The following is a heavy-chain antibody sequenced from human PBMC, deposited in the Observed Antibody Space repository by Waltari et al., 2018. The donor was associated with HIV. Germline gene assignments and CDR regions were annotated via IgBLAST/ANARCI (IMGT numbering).Heavy chain of an antibody. Sequence: HVQLQESGPGLVKPSETLSLTCVVSGSSISGSYSWGWIRPSPGKGLEWIGSIQHSGRTYHNPSLKSRVTISVDASKSQFSLKLTSATAADTAIYYCARVRITLIVAGPFDMWGQGTLVTVSS. V-gene: IGHV4-38-2*01. CDR3: ARVRITLIVAGPFDM. CDR2: IQHSGRT. J-gene: IGHJ3*02. CDR1: GSSISGSYS. D-gene: IGHD3-22*01.